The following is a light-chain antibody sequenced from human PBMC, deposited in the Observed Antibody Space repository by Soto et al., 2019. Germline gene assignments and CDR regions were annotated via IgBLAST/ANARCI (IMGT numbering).Light chain of an antibody. CDR1: QSVSTY. CDR2: DAS. J-gene: IGKJ5*01. V-gene: IGKV3-11*01. Sequence: EIVLPQSPGTLSLSPGERATLSCRASQSVSTYLAWYQQKPGQAPRLLIYDASNRATGIPARFSGSGSGTDFTLTISSLEPEDFAVYYCQQRSNWITFGQGTRLEIK. CDR3: QQRSNWIT.